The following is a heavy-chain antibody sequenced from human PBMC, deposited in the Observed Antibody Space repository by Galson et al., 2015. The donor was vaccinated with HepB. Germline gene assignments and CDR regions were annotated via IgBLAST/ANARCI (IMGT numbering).Heavy chain of an antibody. CDR3: ARGALVVGVAATLNNWFDP. V-gene: IGHV1-18*03. D-gene: IGHD2-15*01. Sequence: SVKVSCKVSGYTFSTYSVTWVRQAPGQGLEWMGWISAYNRKTNYAQKFQGRVSMTTDTSTSTVYMELRRLRSDDMAIYYCARGALVVGVAATLNNWFDPWGQGTLVTVSS. CDR2: ISAYNRKT. J-gene: IGHJ5*02. CDR1: GYTFSTYS.